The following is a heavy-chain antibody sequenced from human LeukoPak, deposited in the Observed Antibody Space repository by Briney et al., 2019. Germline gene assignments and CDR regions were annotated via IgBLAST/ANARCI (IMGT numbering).Heavy chain of an antibody. D-gene: IGHD5-24*01. J-gene: IGHJ4*02. CDR2: ISAYNGNT. CDR3: ARDYVEMDTIALPSDY. Sequence: ASVKVSCKASGYTFTSYGISWVRQAPGQGLEWMGWISAYNGNTNYAQKLQGRVTMTTDTSTSTAYMELRSLRSDDTAVYYCARDYVEMDTIALPSDYWGQGTLVTVSS. CDR1: GYTFTSYG. V-gene: IGHV1-18*01.